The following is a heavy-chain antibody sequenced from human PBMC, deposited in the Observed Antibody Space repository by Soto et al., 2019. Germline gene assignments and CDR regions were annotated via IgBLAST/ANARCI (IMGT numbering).Heavy chain of an antibody. V-gene: IGHV4-61*01. CDR1: GGSVSSGSYY. Sequence: PSETLSLTCTVSGGSVSSGSYYWSWIRQPPGKGLEWIGYIYYSGSTNYNPSLKSRVTISVDTSKNQFSLKLSSVTAADTAVYYCARGTVTMVRGVIIAYYFDYWGQGTLVTVSS. D-gene: IGHD3-10*01. CDR3: ARGTVTMVRGVIIAYYFDY. J-gene: IGHJ4*02. CDR2: IYYSGST.